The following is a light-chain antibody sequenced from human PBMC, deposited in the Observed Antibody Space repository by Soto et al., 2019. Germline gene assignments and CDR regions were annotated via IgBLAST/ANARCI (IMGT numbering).Light chain of an antibody. Sequence: DIQMTQSPSSLSASVGDRVTITCRASQSISSYLNWYQQKPGKAPKLLIYAASSLQSGVPSRFSGSGSGTDFTLTITSLQPEYFATYYCQQSYSTPPIPFGQVSRTE. J-gene: IGKJ5*01. CDR2: AAS. V-gene: IGKV1-39*01. CDR1: QSISSY. CDR3: QQSYSTPPIP.